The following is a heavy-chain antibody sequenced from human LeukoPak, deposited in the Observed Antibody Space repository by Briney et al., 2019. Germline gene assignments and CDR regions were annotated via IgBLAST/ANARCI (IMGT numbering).Heavy chain of an antibody. D-gene: IGHD6-13*01. Sequence: GGSLSLSCAASGFTFSNYWMSWVRQAPGKGLEWVANIKEDGSEKYYVDSVKGRFTISRDNARDSLYLQMNSLRAEDTAVYYCASGRQLGYWGQGTLVTVSS. CDR3: ASGRQLGY. CDR1: GFTFSNYW. J-gene: IGHJ4*02. CDR2: IKEDGSEK. V-gene: IGHV3-7*01.